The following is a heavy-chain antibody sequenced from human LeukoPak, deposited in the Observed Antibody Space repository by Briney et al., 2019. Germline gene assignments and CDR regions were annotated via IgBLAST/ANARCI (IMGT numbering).Heavy chain of an antibody. Sequence: GGSLRLYCAASGFTFSSYGMHWVRQAPGKGLEWVAVIWYDGSNKYYADSVKGRFTLCRDNSKNTLYLQMNSLRAEDTAVYYCARDRGYRGYDGLDYWGRGTLVTVSS. J-gene: IGHJ4*02. CDR2: IWYDGSNK. CDR1: GFTFSSYG. CDR3: ARDRGYRGYDGLDY. V-gene: IGHV3-33*01. D-gene: IGHD5-12*01.